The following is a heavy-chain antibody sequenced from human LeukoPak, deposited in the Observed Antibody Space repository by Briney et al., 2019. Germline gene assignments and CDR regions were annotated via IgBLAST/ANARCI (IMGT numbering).Heavy chain of an antibody. D-gene: IGHD2-2*01. CDR3: ANGEYCSSTSCYAGGIFGY. CDR1: GFTFSSYA. CDR2: ISGSGGST. J-gene: IGHJ4*02. Sequence: PGGSLRLSCAASGFTFSSYAMTWVRQAPGKGLEWVSAISGSGGSTYYADSVKGRFTISRDNSKNTLYLQMNSLRAEDTAVYYCANGEYCSSTSCYAGGIFGYWGQGTLVTVSS. V-gene: IGHV3-23*01.